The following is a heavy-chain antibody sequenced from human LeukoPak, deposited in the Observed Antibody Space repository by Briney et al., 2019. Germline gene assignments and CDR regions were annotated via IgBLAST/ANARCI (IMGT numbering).Heavy chain of an antibody. D-gene: IGHD5-24*01. CDR1: GGSFSGYY. CDR3: SGGTDAYKCGNS. Sequence: NSSETLSLTCAVYGGSFSGYYWTWIRQPPGKGLEWIGEIHYSGRINYNPSLKSRVTISADTSNDHFSLKMNSVTAADTTVYYCSGGTDAYKCGNSWGQGTLVTVSS. J-gene: IGHJ4*02. V-gene: IGHV4-34*01. CDR2: IHYSGRI.